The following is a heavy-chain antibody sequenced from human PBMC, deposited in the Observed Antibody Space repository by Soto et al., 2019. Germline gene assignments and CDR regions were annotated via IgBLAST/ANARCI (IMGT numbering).Heavy chain of an antibody. D-gene: IGHD2-21*02. CDR2: ISAYNGNT. V-gene: IGHV1-18*01. CDR3: ARAHGDSYADYGMDV. J-gene: IGHJ6*02. Sequence: QGQLVQSGAEVKKPGASVKGSCNASGYNFTSYGISWVRQAPGQGLEWMGWISAYNGNTNYAQKLQGRVTMTTDTSTSTAYMELRSLRSDDTDVDYCARAHGDSYADYGMDVWGQGTTVTVSS. CDR1: GYNFTSYG.